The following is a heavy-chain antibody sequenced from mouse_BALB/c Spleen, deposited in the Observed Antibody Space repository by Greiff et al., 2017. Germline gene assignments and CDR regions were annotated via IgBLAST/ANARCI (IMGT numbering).Heavy chain of an antibody. Sequence: EVKLVESGGGLVKPGGSLKLSCAASGFTFSSYAMSWVRQSPEKRLEWVAEISSGGSYTYYPDTVTGRFTISRDNAKNTLYLEMSSLRSEDTAMYYCAREGNYGYFDVWGAGTTVTVSS. D-gene: IGHD2-1*01. CDR2: ISSGGSYT. CDR3: AREGNYGYFDV. V-gene: IGHV5-9-4*01. J-gene: IGHJ1*01. CDR1: GFTFSSYA.